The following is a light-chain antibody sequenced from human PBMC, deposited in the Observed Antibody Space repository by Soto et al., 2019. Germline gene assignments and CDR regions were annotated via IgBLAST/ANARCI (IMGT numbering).Light chain of an antibody. Sequence: EIVLTQSPGTLSLSPGERATLSCRASQSVRSNYLAWYQQKPGQAPRLLIYGASNRATGIPDRFSGSGSGTDFTLTISSLEPEDFAIYYCQQRTNWPPAFGQGTR. CDR1: QSVRSNY. V-gene: IGKV3D-20*02. CDR3: QQRTNWPPA. J-gene: IGKJ5*01. CDR2: GAS.